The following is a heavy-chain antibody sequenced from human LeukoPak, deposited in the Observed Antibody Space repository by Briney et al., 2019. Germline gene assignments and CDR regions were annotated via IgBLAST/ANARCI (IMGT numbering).Heavy chain of an antibody. Sequence: SATLSLTCTVSGGSISSGDYYWSWIRQPPEKGLEWIGYIYYSGSTYYNPSLKSRVTISVDTSKNQFSLKLSSVTAADTAVYYCARDGALCRGGDCYDYWGQGTLVTVSS. V-gene: IGHV4-30-4*01. CDR1: GGSISSGDYY. CDR2: IYYSGST. J-gene: IGHJ4*02. CDR3: ARDGALCRGGDCYDY. D-gene: IGHD2-15*01.